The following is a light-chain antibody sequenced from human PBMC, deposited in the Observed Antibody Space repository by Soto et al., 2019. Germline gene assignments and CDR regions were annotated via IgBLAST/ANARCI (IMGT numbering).Light chain of an antibody. J-gene: IGKJ1*01. Sequence: EIVVTQSPATLSASPGERATLSCRASQSVRSNLAWYQQKPGQAPRLLIYGASTRATGIPARLSGSGSGTEFTLSIGSLQSEDVAVYYCQQYNDWPPTFGQGTKVDSK. CDR1: QSVRSN. CDR2: GAS. V-gene: IGKV3-15*01. CDR3: QQYNDWPPT.